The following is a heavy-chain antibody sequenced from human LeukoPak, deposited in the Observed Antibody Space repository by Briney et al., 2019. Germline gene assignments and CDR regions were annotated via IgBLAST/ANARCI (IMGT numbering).Heavy chain of an antibody. Sequence: PGGSLRLSCAASGFTFSRNSMNWVRQAPGKGLEWVSSISTSSSYRYYADAVKGRFTISRDNAKNSLYLQMNSLRAEDTAVYYCARGGRGGNSDYWGQGTLVTVSS. V-gene: IGHV3-21*01. CDR1: GFTFSRNS. CDR3: ARGGRGGNSDY. J-gene: IGHJ4*02. D-gene: IGHD2-15*01. CDR2: ISTSSSYR.